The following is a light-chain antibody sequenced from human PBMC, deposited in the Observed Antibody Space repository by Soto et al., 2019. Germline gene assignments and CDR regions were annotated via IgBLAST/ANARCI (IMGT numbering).Light chain of an antibody. CDR2: GAS. CDR1: QSVSTN. Sequence: EIVMTQSLATLSVSPGERATLSCRASQSVSTNLAWYQQKPGQAPRLVIYGASTRATGIPARFSGSGSGTEFTLTISSLQSEDFAVYYCQQYNNWPPWTFGQGTKVEIK. CDR3: QQYNNWPPWT. J-gene: IGKJ1*01. V-gene: IGKV3-15*01.